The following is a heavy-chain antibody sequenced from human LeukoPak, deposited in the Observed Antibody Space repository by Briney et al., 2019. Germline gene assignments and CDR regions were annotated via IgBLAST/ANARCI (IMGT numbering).Heavy chain of an antibody. CDR2: IYYSGST. Sequence: SETLSLTCTVSGGSISSSSYYWGWIRQPPGKGLEWIGSIYYSGSTYYNPSLKSRVTISVDTSKNQFSLKLSSVTAADTAVYYCARTPTKYYYDSSGYYPEDWGQGTLVTVSS. J-gene: IGHJ4*02. V-gene: IGHV4-39*07. D-gene: IGHD3-22*01. CDR3: ARTPTKYYYDSSGYYPED. CDR1: GGSISSSSYY.